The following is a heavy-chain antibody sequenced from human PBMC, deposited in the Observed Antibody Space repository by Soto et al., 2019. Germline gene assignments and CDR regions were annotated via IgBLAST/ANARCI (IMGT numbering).Heavy chain of an antibody. V-gene: IGHV4-39*07. CDR2: INHSGST. D-gene: IGHD6-13*01. Sequence: PSETLSLTCTFSGGSISSCGYYWSWIRQPPGKGLEWIGEINHSGSTNSNPSLKSRVTISVDTSKNQFSLKLSSVTAADTAVYYCARCRTGSSTPELIDFWGQGTLAIVSS. J-gene: IGHJ4*02. CDR1: GGSISSCGYY. CDR3: ARCRTGSSTPELIDF.